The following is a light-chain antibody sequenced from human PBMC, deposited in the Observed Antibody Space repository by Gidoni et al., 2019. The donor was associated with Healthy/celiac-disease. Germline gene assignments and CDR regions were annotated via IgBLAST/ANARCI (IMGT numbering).Light chain of an antibody. V-gene: IGKV1-39*01. J-gene: IGKJ1*01. Sequence: DIQMTQSPSSLSASVGDRVTITCRASQSISSYLNWYQQKPGKAPKLLIYAASSLQSGVPSRFSGSGSGTDVTLTISSRQPEDFATYYCQQSYSTPPTFGQGTKVEIK. CDR2: AAS. CDR3: QQSYSTPPT. CDR1: QSISSY.